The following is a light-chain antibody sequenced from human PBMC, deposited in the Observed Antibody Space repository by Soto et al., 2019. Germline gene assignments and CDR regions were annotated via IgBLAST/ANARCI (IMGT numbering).Light chain of an antibody. V-gene: IGKV3D-15*01. J-gene: IGKJ5*01. CDR3: QQYYNXPRT. CDR1: QSVSSY. CDR2: GPS. Sequence: DIALTQSPGTLSLSPGDRAXXXXXASQSVSSYLAWYQQKPGQAPRLLFYGPSTRATGLPARFSGTGPGTEFTLTINSLQAEDSAVYYCQQYYNXPRTFGQGTRLEIK.